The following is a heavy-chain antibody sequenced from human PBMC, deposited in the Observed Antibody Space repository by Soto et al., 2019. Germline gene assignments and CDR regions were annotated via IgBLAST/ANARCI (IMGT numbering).Heavy chain of an antibody. D-gene: IGHD5-12*01. V-gene: IGHV3-74*03. CDR1: GYSLSTYF. Sequence: EVQLVESGGGLVQPGGSLRLSCAAPGYSLSTYFTHWVRQIPGQGLTWVSRIGPDGSSATYGDSVKGRINISRDKANNAVLLQMDSPRAEDSGVYLCASDHSGYDHGEDFSPGMEVWGQGTEVTVSS. J-gene: IGHJ6*02. CDR3: ASDHSGYDHGEDFSPGMEV. CDR2: IGPDGSSA.